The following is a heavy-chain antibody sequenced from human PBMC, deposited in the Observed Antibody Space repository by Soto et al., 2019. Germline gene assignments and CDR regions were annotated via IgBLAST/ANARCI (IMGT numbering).Heavy chain of an antibody. CDR2: IIPIFGTA. D-gene: IGHD2-15*01. V-gene: IGHV1-69*05. J-gene: IGHJ4*02. Sequence: SVKVSCKASGGTFSSYATSWVRQAPGQGLEWMGGIIPIFGTANYAQKFQGRVTITRDTSASTAYMELSSLRSEDTAVYYCARGDIVVVVAAMDYWGQGTLVTVSS. CDR1: GGTFSSYA. CDR3: ARGDIVVVVAAMDY.